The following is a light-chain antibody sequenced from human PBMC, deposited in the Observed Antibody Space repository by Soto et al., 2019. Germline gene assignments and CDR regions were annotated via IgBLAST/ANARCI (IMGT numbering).Light chain of an antibody. CDR3: ATWDDSLNVAV. V-gene: IGLV1-44*01. CDR1: NSNIGSNS. J-gene: IGLJ2*01. Sequence: QSVLTQPPSASGTPGQRVTISCSGSNSNIGSNSVNWYQHLPGSAPKLLISTNSQRPSGVPDRFSGSKSGTSASLAISGLQSGDEADYYCATWDDSLNVAVFGGGTKLTVL. CDR2: TNS.